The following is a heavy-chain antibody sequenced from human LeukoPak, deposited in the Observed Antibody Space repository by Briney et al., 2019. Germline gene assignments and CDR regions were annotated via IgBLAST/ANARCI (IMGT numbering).Heavy chain of an antibody. J-gene: IGHJ4*02. Sequence: PSETLSLTCTVSGGSISSGGYSWSWIRRPPGKGLEWIGYIYHSGSTYYNPSLKSRVTISVDRPKNQFSLKLSSVTAADTAVYYCARGSTMVRGVNDYWGQGTLVTVSS. V-gene: IGHV4-30-2*01. CDR3: ARGSTMVRGVNDY. D-gene: IGHD3-10*01. CDR1: GGSISSGGYS. CDR2: IYHSGST.